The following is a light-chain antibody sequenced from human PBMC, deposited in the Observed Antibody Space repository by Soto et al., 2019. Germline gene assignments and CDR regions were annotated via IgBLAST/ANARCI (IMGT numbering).Light chain of an antibody. Sequence: DIQMTQSPSSLSASIGDRVTITCRASQTVNTYLHWYQQKPGKAPKLLIYAASNLQSGVPSRFSGSRYGTNFTLYFNRLQPEDFATYYCHHGYSSPWTFGQGTKVDIK. CDR1: QTVNTY. J-gene: IGKJ1*01. CDR3: HHGYSSPWT. CDR2: AAS. V-gene: IGKV1-39*01.